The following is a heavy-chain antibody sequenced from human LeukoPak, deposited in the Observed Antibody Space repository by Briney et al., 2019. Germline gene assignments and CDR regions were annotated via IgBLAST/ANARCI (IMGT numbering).Heavy chain of an antibody. D-gene: IGHD6-19*01. CDR1: GFTFSSYA. CDR3: AKDPPRGSSDALDI. V-gene: IGHV3-23*01. Sequence: QTGGSLRLSCAASGFTFSSYAMSWVRQAPGKGLEWVSGISGSGGNTYYADSVKGRFTISRDNSKNTLYLQQDSLRGEDSAVYYCAKDPPRGSSDALDIWGQGTRVTVSS. CDR2: ISGSGGNT. J-gene: IGHJ3*02.